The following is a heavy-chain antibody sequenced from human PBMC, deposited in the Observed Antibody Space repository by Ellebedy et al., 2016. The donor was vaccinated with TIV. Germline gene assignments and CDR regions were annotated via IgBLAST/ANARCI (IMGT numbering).Heavy chain of an antibody. D-gene: IGHD4-17*01. Sequence: AALVKVSCKASGGTFSSYAISWVRQAPGQGLEWMGGIIPIFGTANYAQKFQGRVTITADESTSTAYMELSSLRSEDTAVYYCARSDYGDYVYYYGMDVWGQGTTVTVSS. CDR2: IIPIFGTA. CDR1: GGTFSSYA. J-gene: IGHJ6*02. V-gene: IGHV1-69*13. CDR3: ARSDYGDYVYYYGMDV.